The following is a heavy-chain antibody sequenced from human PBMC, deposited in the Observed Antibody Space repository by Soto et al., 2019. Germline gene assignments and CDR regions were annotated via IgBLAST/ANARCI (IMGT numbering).Heavy chain of an antibody. CDR2: IYYSGST. CDR3: ARAPLGYYYDSSGPEHFQH. D-gene: IGHD3-22*01. CDR1: GGSVSSGSYY. V-gene: IGHV4-61*01. J-gene: IGHJ1*01. Sequence: SETLSLTCTVSGGSVSSGSYYWSWIRQPPGKGLEWIGYIYYSGSTNYNPSLKSRVTISVDTSKNQFSLKLSSVTAADTAVYYCARAPLGYYYDSSGPEHFQHWGQGTLVTVSS.